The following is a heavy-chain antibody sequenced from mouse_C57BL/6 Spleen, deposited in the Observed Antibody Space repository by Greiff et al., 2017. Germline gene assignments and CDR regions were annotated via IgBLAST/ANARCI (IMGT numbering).Heavy chain of an antibody. J-gene: IGHJ4*01. CDR3: TRYSRTIGGYAMGY. D-gene: IGHD2-14*01. Sequence: VQLQQPGAELVMPGASVKLSCKASGYTFTSYWMHWVKQRPGQGLEWIGEIDPSDSYTNYNQKFKGKSTLTVDKSSSTAYMQLSSLTSEDSAVYYCTRYSRTIGGYAMGYWGQGTSVAVSS. V-gene: IGHV1-69*01. CDR1: GYTFTSYW. CDR2: IDPSDSYT.